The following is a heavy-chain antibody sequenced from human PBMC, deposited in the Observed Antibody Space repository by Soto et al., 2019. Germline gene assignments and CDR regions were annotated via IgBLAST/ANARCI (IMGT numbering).Heavy chain of an antibody. CDR3: AIFITGTGSYF. V-gene: IGHV4-31*03. CDR1: GGSISSGGYY. Sequence: QVQLQESGPGLVKPSQTLSLTCTVSGGSISSGGYYWSWIRQHPGKGLEWIGDIYYSGSTYYNPSLKSGVTRSVDTAKNQFSLKLTSVTAGDTAVDYCAIFITGTGSYFSAQGPLVTVS. D-gene: IGHD1-20*01. CDR2: IYYSGST. J-gene: IGHJ4*02.